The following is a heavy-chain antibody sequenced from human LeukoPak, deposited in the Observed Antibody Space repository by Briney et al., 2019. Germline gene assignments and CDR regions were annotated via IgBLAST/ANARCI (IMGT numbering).Heavy chain of an antibody. D-gene: IGHD2/OR15-2a*01. CDR3: ARGAGGPYLSYYYGMDV. CDR2: VNAGNGNT. V-gene: IGHV1-3*01. J-gene: IGHJ6*02. Sequence: ASVKVSCKASGYTFTSYAMHWVRQAPGQRLEWMGWVNAGNGNTKYSQKFQGRVTITRDTSASTAYMELSSLRSEDTAVYYCARGAGGPYLSYYYGMDVWGQGTTVTGSS. CDR1: GYTFTSYA.